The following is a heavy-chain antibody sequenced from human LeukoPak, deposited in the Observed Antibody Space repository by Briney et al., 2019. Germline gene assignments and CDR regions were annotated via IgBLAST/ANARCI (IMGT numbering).Heavy chain of an antibody. V-gene: IGHV3-66*01. CDR3: ATAKYQLLPYFDY. CDR2: IYRGGRI. CDR1: GFTDISNY. D-gene: IGHD2-2*01. J-gene: IGHJ4*02. Sequence: GGSLRLSCAASGFTDISNYMSWPGPAPGKGLEWGSVIYRGGRIYHALSEKASFTISRHIPKTTLSLQRNCVRPEHRGVFFCATAKYQLLPYFDYWGQGTLVTVSS.